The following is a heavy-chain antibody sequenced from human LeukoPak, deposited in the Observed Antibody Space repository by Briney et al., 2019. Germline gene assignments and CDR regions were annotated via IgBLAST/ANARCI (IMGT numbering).Heavy chain of an antibody. CDR2: IYHSGST. Sequence: SETLSLTCTVSGASVSSSGYYWTWIRQPPGKGLEWIGYIYHSGSTTYNPSLKSRVTISVDTSKNQISLKLTSVTAADTAVYHCGRETIAATGTAVFFDYWGQGTLVTVSS. V-gene: IGHV4-61*08. D-gene: IGHD6-13*01. J-gene: IGHJ4*02. CDR1: GASVSSSGYY. CDR3: GRETIAATGTAVFFDY.